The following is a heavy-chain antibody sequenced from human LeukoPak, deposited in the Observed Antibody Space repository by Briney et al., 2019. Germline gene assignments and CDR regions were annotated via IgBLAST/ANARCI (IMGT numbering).Heavy chain of an antibody. CDR3: ARGRGQLRFLEWLGYFDY. Sequence: PSQTLSLTRTVSGGSISSGSYYWSWIRQPAGKGLEWIGRIYTSGSTNYNPSLKSRVTISVDTSKNQFSLKLSSVTAADTAVYYCARGRGQLRFLEWLGYFDYWGQGTLVTVSS. J-gene: IGHJ4*02. CDR2: IYTSGST. D-gene: IGHD3-3*01. CDR1: GGSISSGSYY. V-gene: IGHV4-61*02.